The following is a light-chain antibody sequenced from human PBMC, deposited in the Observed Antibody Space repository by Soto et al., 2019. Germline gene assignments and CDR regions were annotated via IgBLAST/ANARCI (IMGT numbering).Light chain of an antibody. Sequence: DIQMTQSPSTLSASVGDRVTITCRASQSISTWLAWYQQKPGKAPNLLISDASSLESGVPSRFSGSGSGTEFTLTISSLQPDDFATYYCQQYKSYTFGHGTKVDIK. J-gene: IGKJ1*01. CDR3: QQYKSYT. CDR1: QSISTW. CDR2: DAS. V-gene: IGKV1-5*01.